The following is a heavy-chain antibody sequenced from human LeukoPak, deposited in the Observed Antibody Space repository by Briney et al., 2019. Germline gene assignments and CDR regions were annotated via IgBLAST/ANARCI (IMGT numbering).Heavy chain of an antibody. CDR1: GGSISSGGYY. V-gene: IGHV4-61*08. CDR3: ARQLGGSEYFDY. J-gene: IGHJ4*02. CDR2: IHYSGST. Sequence: PSQTLSLTCTVSGGSISSGGYYWSWIRQPPGKGLEWIGYIHYSGSTNYNPSLKSRVTISVDTSKNQFSLKLSSVTAADTAVYSCARQLGGSEYFDYWGQGTLVTVSS. D-gene: IGHD1-26*01.